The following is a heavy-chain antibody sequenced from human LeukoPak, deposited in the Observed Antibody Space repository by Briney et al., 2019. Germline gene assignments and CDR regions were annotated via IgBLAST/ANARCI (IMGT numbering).Heavy chain of an antibody. D-gene: IGHD4-17*01. CDR1: GFTLSSYG. Sequence: GRSLRLSCAASGFTLSSYGMHWVRQAPGKGLEWVAVIWYDGSNKYYADSVKGRFTISRDNSKNTLYLQMNSLRAEDTAVYYCARDPDYGDERSFDYWGQGTLVTVSS. CDR2: IWYDGSNK. V-gene: IGHV3-33*01. CDR3: ARDPDYGDERSFDY. J-gene: IGHJ4*02.